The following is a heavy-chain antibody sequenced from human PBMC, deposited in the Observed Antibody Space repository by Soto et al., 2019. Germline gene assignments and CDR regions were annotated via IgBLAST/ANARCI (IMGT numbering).Heavy chain of an antibody. J-gene: IGHJ6*02. CDR3: ARDVRWGNYYYGMDV. Sequence: ASVKVSCKASGYTFTSYAMHWVRQAPGQRLEWMGWINAGNDNTKYSQKFQGRVTITRDTSASTAYMELSSLRSEDTAVYYCARDVRWGNYYYGMDVWGQGTTVTVSS. V-gene: IGHV1-3*01. D-gene: IGHD3-16*01. CDR2: INAGNDNT. CDR1: GYTFTSYA.